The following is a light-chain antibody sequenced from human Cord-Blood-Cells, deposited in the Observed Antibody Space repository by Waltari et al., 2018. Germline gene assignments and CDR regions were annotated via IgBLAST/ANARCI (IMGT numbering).Light chain of an antibody. CDR3: SSYTSSSTLV. CDR1: SSDVGGYNY. J-gene: IGLJ2*01. CDR2: EVS. V-gene: IGLV2-14*01. Sequence: QSALTQPASVSGSPGQSITISCTGTSSDVGGYNYVSWYQQHPGKAPKLRIYEVSNRPSGVSTRFAGSKSCNTASLTVSGLQAEDEADYYCSSYTSSSTLVFGGGTKLTVL.